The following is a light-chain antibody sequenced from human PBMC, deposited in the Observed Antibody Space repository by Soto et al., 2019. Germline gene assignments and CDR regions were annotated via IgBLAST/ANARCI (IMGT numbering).Light chain of an antibody. CDR3: HQYNSYS. Sequence: DLRRSQYLSTVPSSVRERISITCRASQSISNWLAWYQQKPGTAPKVLIYHASNLQSGVPSRFSGSGSGTEITLAISTLQPDDFATHYCHQYNSYSFGQGTKVDIK. CDR1: QSISNW. V-gene: IGKV1-5*01. J-gene: IGKJ1*01. CDR2: HAS.